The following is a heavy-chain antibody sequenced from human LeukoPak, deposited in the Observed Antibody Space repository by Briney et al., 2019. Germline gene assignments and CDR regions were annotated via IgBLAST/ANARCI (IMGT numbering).Heavy chain of an antibody. D-gene: IGHD2-2*02. Sequence: GGSLRLSCAASGFTFDDYGMSWFRQAPAKGLEWVSGINWNGGSTGYADSVKGRFTISRDNAKNSLYLQMNSLRAEDTALYYCAREGELGGYCSSTSSYTFDYWGQGTLVTVSS. CDR1: GFTFDDYG. J-gene: IGHJ4*02. V-gene: IGHV3-20*04. CDR2: INWNGGST. CDR3: AREGELGGYCSSTSSYTFDY.